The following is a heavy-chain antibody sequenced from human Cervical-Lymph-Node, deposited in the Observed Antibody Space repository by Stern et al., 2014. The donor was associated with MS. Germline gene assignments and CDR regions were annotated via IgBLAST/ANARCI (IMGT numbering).Heavy chain of an antibody. J-gene: IGHJ6*02. D-gene: IGHD2-21*01. CDR1: GYTFTSYY. CDR3: ARGHIARSYYYYYGMDV. CDR2: INPSGGST. Sequence: QLVQSGAEVKKPGASVKVSCKASGYTFTSYYMHWVRQAPGPGLEWMGIINPSGGSTSYAQKFQGRVTMTRDASTSTVYMELSSLRSEDTAVYYCARGHIARSYYYYYGMDVWGQGTTVTVSS. V-gene: IGHV1-46*01.